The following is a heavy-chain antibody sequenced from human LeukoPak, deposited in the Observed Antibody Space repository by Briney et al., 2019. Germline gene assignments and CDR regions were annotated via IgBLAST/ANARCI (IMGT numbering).Heavy chain of an antibody. D-gene: IGHD3-3*01. Sequence: PGGAPRISCATSGFTFKKYAMILGRPAPGKGAEGGSAISGSGGSTYYADSVKGRFTISRDNSKNTLYLQMNSLRAEDTAVYYCAKESDFWSGSPNWFDPWGQGTLVTVSS. J-gene: IGHJ5*02. CDR2: ISGSGGST. V-gene: IGHV3-23*01. CDR3: AKESDFWSGSPNWFDP. CDR1: GFTFKKYA.